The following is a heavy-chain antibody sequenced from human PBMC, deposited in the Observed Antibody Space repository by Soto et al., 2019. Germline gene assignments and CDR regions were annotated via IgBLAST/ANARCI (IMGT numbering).Heavy chain of an antibody. Sequence: EVQLVESGGGLVKTGGSLRLSCAASGFTFSNAWMTWVRQAPGKGLEWVGRIKCKSDGETTDYAAPVKGRFTISRKDSSNTLYLQMNSLNTEDTAVYYCTTYGPYSRSSLWFDPWGQGTLVTVSS. CDR1: GFTFSNAW. V-gene: IGHV3-15*01. CDR2: IKCKSDGETT. CDR3: TTYGPYSRSSLWFDP. J-gene: IGHJ5*02. D-gene: IGHD6-6*01.